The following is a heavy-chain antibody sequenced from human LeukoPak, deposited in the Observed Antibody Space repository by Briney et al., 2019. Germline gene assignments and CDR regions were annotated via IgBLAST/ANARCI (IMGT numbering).Heavy chain of an antibody. J-gene: IGHJ4*02. V-gene: IGHV3-9*01. CDR2: ISWNSGSI. CDR1: GFTFNTFN. CDR3: AKGYCSSTSCQIDY. D-gene: IGHD2-2*01. Sequence: GGSLRLSCAASGFTFNTFNMHWVRQAPGKGLEWVSGISWNSGSIGYADSVKGRFTISRGNAKNSLYLQMNSLRAEDTALYYCAKGYCSSTSCQIDYWGQGTLVTVSS.